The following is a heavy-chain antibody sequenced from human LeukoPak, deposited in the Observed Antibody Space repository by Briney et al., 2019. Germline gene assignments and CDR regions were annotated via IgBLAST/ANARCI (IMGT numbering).Heavy chain of an antibody. CDR1: GFIFSSYS. D-gene: IGHD3-3*01. J-gene: IGHJ5*02. Sequence: GGSLRLSCAASGFIFSSYSMNWVRLAPGTGLEWISYISSSSSTIYYADSVKGRFTISRDNSRNTMDLQMNSLRVEDTAVYHCTRYDSSRFDPWGQGTLVIVSA. CDR3: TRYDSSRFDP. V-gene: IGHV3-48*04. CDR2: ISSSSSTI.